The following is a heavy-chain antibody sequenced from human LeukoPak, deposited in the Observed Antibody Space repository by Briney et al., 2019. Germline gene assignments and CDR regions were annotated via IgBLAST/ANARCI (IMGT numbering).Heavy chain of an antibody. D-gene: IGHD6-13*01. V-gene: IGHV1-69*13. CDR2: IIPIFGTA. CDR1: GGTFSSYA. J-gene: IGHJ6*04. CDR3: ARGSSGWYGVRYYYGMEV. Sequence: ASVKVSCKASGGTFSSYAISWVRQAPGQGLEWMGGIIPIFGTANYAQKFQGRVTITADESTSTAYMELSSLRSEDTAVYYCARGSSGWYGVRYYYGMEVGGKGPTVTVSS.